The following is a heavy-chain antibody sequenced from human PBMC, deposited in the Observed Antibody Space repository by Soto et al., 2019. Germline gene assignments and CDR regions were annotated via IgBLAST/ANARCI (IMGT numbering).Heavy chain of an antibody. V-gene: IGHV2-5*02. D-gene: IGHD2-15*01. CDR2: IYWDDDK. CDR1: GFSLSTSGVG. CDR3: AHRPSYCSGGSCYSGFDY. J-gene: IGHJ4*02. Sequence: SGPTLVNPTQTLTLTCTFSGFSLSTSGVGVGWIRQPPGKALEWLALIYWDDDKRYSPSLKSRLTITKDTSKNQVVLTMTNMDPVDTATYYCAHRPSYCSGGSCYSGFDYWGQGTLLTVSS.